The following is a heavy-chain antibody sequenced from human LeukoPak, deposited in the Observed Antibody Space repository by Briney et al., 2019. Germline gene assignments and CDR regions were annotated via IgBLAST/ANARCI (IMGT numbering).Heavy chain of an antibody. CDR1: GFTFSSYW. D-gene: IGHD3-3*01. J-gene: IGHJ5*02. CDR2: IKQDGSEK. Sequence: GGSLRLSCAASGFTFSSYWMSWVRQAPGKGLEWVANIKQDGSEKYYVDSVKGRFTNSRDNAKKSLYLQMHSLRAEDTAVYYCARVARITIFGVVNRYNWFDPWGQGTLVTVSS. V-gene: IGHV3-7*01. CDR3: ARVARITIFGVVNRYNWFDP.